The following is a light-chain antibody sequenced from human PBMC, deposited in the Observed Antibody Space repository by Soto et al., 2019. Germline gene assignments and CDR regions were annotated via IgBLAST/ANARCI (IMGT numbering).Light chain of an antibody. Sequence: EIVLTQSPATLSLSPGEIATLSCRASQSVSSYLAWYQQKPGQAPRLLIYDASNRATGIPARFSGSGSGTDFTLTISSLGPEDFAVYYCQQRSKWTPRYTFGQGTKLELK. V-gene: IGKV3-11*01. CDR2: DAS. CDR3: QQRSKWTPRYT. CDR1: QSVSSY. J-gene: IGKJ2*01.